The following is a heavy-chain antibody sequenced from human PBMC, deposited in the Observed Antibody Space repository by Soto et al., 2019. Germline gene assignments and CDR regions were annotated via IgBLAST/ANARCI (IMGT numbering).Heavy chain of an antibody. CDR3: AREGASGFGMDV. D-gene: IGHD1-26*01. V-gene: IGHV4-4*07. Sequence: SETLSLTCNVSGGSIRSYYWSWVRQPAGKALEWIGRIYSSGTTNYNPSLKSRVTILVDTSKNEFSLKVASVTAADTALYYCAREGASGFGMDVWGQGTTVTVSS. CDR2: IYSSGTT. J-gene: IGHJ6*02. CDR1: GGSIRSYY.